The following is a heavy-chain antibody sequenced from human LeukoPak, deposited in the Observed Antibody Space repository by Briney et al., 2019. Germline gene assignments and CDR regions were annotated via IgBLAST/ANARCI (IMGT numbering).Heavy chain of an antibody. V-gene: IGHV3-23*01. J-gene: IGHJ4*02. CDR1: GFTFSSYA. CDR2: FGGSGGGT. Sequence: GGSLRLSCAASGFTFSSYAMGWVRQAPGVGLEWVSSFGGSGGGTYYADSVKGRFTISRDNSKNTLYLQMNSLRAEDTAVYYCAKAQSHIVVVVAAITPDYWGQGTLVTVSS. CDR3: AKAQSHIVVVVAAITPDY. D-gene: IGHD2-15*01.